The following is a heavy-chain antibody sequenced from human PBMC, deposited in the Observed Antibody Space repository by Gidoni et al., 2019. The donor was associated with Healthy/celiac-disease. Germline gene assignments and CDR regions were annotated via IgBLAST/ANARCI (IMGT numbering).Heavy chain of an antibody. CDR1: GYSFSSYW. D-gene: IGHD1-1*01. J-gene: IGHJ4*02. CDR3: ARRYGQWDYFDY. CDR2: IDPSDSYI. V-gene: IGHV5-10-1*03. Sequence: EVQLVQSGAEVKKPGESLRISCKGSGYSFSSYWISWVRQTPKGLEWMGRIDPSDSYIDYNPSFRGHVTITADRSISTAYLQWSSLKASDTAIYYCARRYGQWDYFDYWGQGTLVTVSS.